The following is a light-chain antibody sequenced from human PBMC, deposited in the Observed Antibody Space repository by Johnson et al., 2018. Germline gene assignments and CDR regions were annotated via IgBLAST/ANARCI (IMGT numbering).Light chain of an antibody. CDR3: GTWDSSLSAGNV. CDR2: ENN. J-gene: IGLJ1*01. Sequence: QSVLTQPPSVSAAPGQKVTISCSGSSSNIGNNYVSWYQQLPGTAPKLLIYENNKQPSGIPDRFSGSKSGTSATLGIPGPQTGDEADYYCGTWDSSLSAGNVFGTGTKVAVL. V-gene: IGLV1-51*02. CDR1: SSNIGNNY.